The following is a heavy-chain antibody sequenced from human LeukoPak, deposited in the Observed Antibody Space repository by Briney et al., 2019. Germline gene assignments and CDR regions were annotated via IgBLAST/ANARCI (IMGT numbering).Heavy chain of an antibody. CDR1: GGSVSSGNYY. V-gene: IGHV4-61*01. D-gene: IGHD6-19*01. CDR3: VTLSSGWYFDY. Sequence: SETLSLTCTVSGGSVSSGNYYWSWIRQPPGKGLEWIGYIYYSGSTNYNPSLKSRVTISVDTSKNQFSLKLSSVTAADTAVYYCVTLSSGWYFDYWGQGILVTVSS. J-gene: IGHJ4*02. CDR2: IYYSGST.